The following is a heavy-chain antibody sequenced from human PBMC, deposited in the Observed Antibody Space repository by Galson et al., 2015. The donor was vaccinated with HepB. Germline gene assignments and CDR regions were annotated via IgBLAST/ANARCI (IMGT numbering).Heavy chain of an antibody. CDR1: GFTFSSYA. D-gene: IGHD6-19*01. J-gene: IGHJ2*01. CDR2: ISSGGGST. Sequence: SLRLSCAASGFTFSSYAMTWVRQAPGKGLEWVSGISSGGGSTLYTDSVKGRFIISRDNSKNTLYLQMNSLRAEDTAVYYCARDGGQWLVSYWYFDLWGRGTLVTVSS. CDR3: ARDGGQWLVSYWYFDL. V-gene: IGHV3-23*01.